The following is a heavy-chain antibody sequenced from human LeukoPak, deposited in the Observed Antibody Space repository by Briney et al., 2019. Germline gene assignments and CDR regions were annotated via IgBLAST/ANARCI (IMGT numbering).Heavy chain of an antibody. V-gene: IGHV3-66*01. D-gene: IGHD2-21*02. CDR3: ARDRGGNSNGGFDY. J-gene: IGHJ4*02. CDR1: GFTVSSNY. Sequence: PGGSLRLSCAASGFTVSSNYMSWVRQAPGKGLEWVSFIYSGGSTYYADSVKGRFTISRDNSKNTLYLQMNSLRAEDTAVYYCARDRGGNSNGGFDYWGQGTLVTVSS. CDR2: IYSGGST.